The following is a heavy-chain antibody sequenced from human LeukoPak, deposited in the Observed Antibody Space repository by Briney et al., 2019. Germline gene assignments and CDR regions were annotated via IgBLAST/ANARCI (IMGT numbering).Heavy chain of an antibody. J-gene: IGHJ5*02. CDR1: GGSISSYY. V-gene: IGHV4-4*07. D-gene: IGHD1/OR15-1a*01. Sequence: SETLSPTCTVSGGSISSYYWSWIRQPAGKGLEWIGRIYTSGSTNYNPSLKSRVTMSVDTSKNQFSLKLSSVTAADTAVYYCARDKQSRSREYNWFDPWGQGTLVTVSS. CDR2: IYTSGST. CDR3: ARDKQSRSREYNWFDP.